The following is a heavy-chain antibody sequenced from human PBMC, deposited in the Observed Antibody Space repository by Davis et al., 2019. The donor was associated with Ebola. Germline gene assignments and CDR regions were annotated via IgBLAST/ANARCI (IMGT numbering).Heavy chain of an antibody. V-gene: IGHV5-51*01. CDR3: AAGRIGGVMTSPLDP. J-gene: IGHJ5*02. D-gene: IGHD3-16*01. Sequence: GESLKISCRASGYKFTRYWIGWVRQMPGRGLQWMGIIYPGDSDTKYSPSFQGHVTISAGKSITTAYLQWSSLKASDSATYYCAAGRIGGVMTSPLDPWGQGTLVTVSS. CDR2: IYPGDSDT. CDR1: GYKFTRYW.